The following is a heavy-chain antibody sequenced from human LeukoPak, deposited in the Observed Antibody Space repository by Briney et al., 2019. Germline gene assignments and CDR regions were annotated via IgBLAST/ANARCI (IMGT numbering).Heavy chain of an antibody. J-gene: IGHJ4*02. D-gene: IGHD1-14*01. CDR1: GYTFTSYG. CDR2: ISANNGNT. V-gene: IGHV1-18*01. Sequence: ASVKVSCKASGYTFTSYGISWVRQAPGQGREGMGWISANNGNTNYAQKIQGRVTMTTDTSTSTAYMELRSLRSDDTAVYYCARGANHIIGDYWGQGTLVTVSS. CDR3: ARGANHIIGDY.